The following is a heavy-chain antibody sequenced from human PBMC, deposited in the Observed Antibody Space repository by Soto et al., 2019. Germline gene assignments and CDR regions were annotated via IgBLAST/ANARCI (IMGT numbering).Heavy chain of an antibody. CDR3: AREPATTVTTLPFDY. Sequence: SLKVSCKASGGTFSSYAISWVRQAPGQGLEWMGGIIPIFGTANYAQKFQGRVTITADESTSTAYMELSSLRSEDTAVYYCAREPATTVTTLPFDYWGQGTLVTVSS. J-gene: IGHJ4*02. V-gene: IGHV1-69*13. CDR1: GGTFSSYA. CDR2: IIPIFGTA. D-gene: IGHD4-17*01.